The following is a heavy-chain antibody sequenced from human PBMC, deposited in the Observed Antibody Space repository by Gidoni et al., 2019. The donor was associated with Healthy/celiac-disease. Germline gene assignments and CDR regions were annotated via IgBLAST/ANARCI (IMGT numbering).Heavy chain of an antibody. Sequence: QVQLVQSGAEVKKPGSSVKVSCKASGGPFSSYAISWVRQAPGQGLEWMGGIIPTFGTANYAQKFQGRVTITADESTSTAYMELSSLRSEDTAVYYCARANSSGYYFYWYFDLWGRGTLVTVSS. CDR3: ARANSSGYYFYWYFDL. J-gene: IGHJ2*01. CDR2: IIPTFGTA. D-gene: IGHD3-22*01. CDR1: GGPFSSYA. V-gene: IGHV1-69*01.